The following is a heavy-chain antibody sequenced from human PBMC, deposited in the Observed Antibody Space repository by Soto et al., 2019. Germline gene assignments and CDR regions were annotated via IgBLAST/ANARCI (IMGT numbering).Heavy chain of an antibody. CDR3: ARDFWDY. CDR2: MSSGSGSI. D-gene: IGHD3-3*01. J-gene: IGHJ4*02. CDR1: GFTFTAYS. Sequence: EVQLVESGGGLVQPGGSLRISCAASGFTFTAYSMNWVRQAPGKGLEWVSYMSSGSGSIYYADSVKGRFTISRDDAKNSLYLQMNSLRDEDTAVYYCARDFWDYWGQGTVVTVSS. V-gene: IGHV3-48*02.